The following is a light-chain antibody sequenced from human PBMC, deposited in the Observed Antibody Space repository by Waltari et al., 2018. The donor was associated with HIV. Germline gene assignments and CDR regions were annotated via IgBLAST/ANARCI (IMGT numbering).Light chain of an antibody. Sequence: QSALTQPASVSGSPGQSITIYCTGTSNDVGSYDYVSWYQQSPGKVPKLLIYDVYNRPSRISNRFSGSKSGNTAFLTISGLRAEDEADYYCASFTSGRLNVFGSGTKVTVL. V-gene: IGLV2-14*01. J-gene: IGLJ1*01. CDR2: DVY. CDR3: ASFTSGRLNV. CDR1: SNDVGSYDY.